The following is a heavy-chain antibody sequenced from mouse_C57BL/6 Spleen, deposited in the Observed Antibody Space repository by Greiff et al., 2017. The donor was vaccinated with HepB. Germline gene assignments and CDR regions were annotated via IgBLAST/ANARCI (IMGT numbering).Heavy chain of an antibody. Sequence: VQLQQPGAELVRPGSSVKLSCKASGYIFTSYWMHWVKQRPIQGLEWIGNIDPSDSETHYNQKFKDKATLTVDKSSSTAYMQLSSLTSEDSAVYYCARGDYSNYGFAYWGQGTLVTVSA. CDR3: ARGDYSNYGFAY. D-gene: IGHD2-5*01. V-gene: IGHV1-52*01. J-gene: IGHJ3*01. CDR1: GYIFTSYW. CDR2: IDPSDSET.